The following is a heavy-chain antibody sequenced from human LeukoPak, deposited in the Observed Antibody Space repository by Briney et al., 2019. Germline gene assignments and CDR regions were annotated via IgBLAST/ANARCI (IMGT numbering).Heavy chain of an antibody. V-gene: IGHV5-51*01. J-gene: IGHJ4*02. CDR2: IYPADSDI. CDR3: VRRSTFENFFEY. D-gene: IGHD3-3*01. Sequence: GESLQISCKGSGYTFSDFRIAWVRQMPGKDLEWMGTIYPADSDIRYSPSSQGQVTISVDKSINTAYLQWSRLKASDTAIYYCVRRSTFENFFEYWGQGTLVTISS. CDR1: GYTFSDFR.